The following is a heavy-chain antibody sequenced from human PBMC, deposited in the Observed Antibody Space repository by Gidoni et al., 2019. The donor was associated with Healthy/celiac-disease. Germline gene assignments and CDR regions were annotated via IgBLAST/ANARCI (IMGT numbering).Heavy chain of an antibody. J-gene: IGHJ6*03. V-gene: IGHV4-34*01. CDR2: INHSGST. D-gene: IGHD5-18*01. Sequence: QVQLQQWGAGLLKPSETLSLTCAVYGGSFSGYYWSWIRQPPGKGLEWIGEINHSGSTNYNPSLKSRVTISVDTSKNQFSLKLSSVTAADTAVYYCARACGYSKYYYYYYYMDVWGKGTTVTVSS. CDR3: ARACGYSKYYYYYYYMDV. CDR1: GGSFSGYY.